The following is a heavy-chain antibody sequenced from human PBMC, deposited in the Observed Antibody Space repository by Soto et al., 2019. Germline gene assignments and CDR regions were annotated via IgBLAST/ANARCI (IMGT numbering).Heavy chain of an antibody. CDR2: ISAYNGNT. D-gene: IGHD2-21*02. CDR1: GYTFTSYG. V-gene: IGHV1-18*01. J-gene: IGHJ5*02. Sequence: QVQLVQSGAEVKKPGASVKVSCKASGYTFTSYGISWVRQAPGQGLEWMGWISAYNGNTNYAQKLQGRVTMTTDTXXSXAXXELRSLRSEDTAVYYCARDGGAYCGGDCYSDWFDPWGQGTLVTVSS. CDR3: ARDGGAYCGGDCYSDWFDP.